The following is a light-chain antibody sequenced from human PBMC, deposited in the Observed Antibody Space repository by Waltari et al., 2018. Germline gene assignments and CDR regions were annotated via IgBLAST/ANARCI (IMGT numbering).Light chain of an antibody. CDR2: DVS. CDR3: CSYGGSYVL. J-gene: IGLJ2*01. Sequence: QSALTQPRSVSGSPGQSVTISCTGTSSDVGGYYSVSGYQQPPGNAPKLMIFDVSRMTSGVPDRFSGSKSGNTASLTISGLQVEDEADYYCCSYGGSYVLFGGGTKLTVL. V-gene: IGLV2-11*01. CDR1: SSDVGGYYS.